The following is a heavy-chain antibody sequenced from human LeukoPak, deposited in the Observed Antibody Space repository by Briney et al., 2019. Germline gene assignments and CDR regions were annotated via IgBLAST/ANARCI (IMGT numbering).Heavy chain of an antibody. V-gene: IGHV1-8*01. CDR2: MNPNSGNT. D-gene: IGHD3-3*01. J-gene: IGHJ3*02. CDR3: ASFGGRGWVDAFDI. CDR1: GYTFTTYD. Sequence: ASVKVSCKASGYTFTTYDINWVRQATGQGLEWMGWMNPNSGNTGYAQKFQGRVTMTRNTSISTAYMELSSLRSEDTAVYYCASFGGRGWVDAFDIWGQGTMVTVSS.